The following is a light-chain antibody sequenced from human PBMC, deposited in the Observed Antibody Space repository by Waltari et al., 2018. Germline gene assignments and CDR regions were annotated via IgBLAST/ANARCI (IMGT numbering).Light chain of an antibody. Sequence: DIQMTQSPSSLSASVGDRVTITCRASQSISSYLNWYQQKPGKAPKRLIYAASSVQSGASSRFSGSGSETDFTLTIRSLQPEDFATYYCQQSYSTPRTFGQGTKVEIK. CDR2: AAS. CDR1: QSISSY. V-gene: IGKV1-39*01. CDR3: QQSYSTPRT. J-gene: IGKJ1*01.